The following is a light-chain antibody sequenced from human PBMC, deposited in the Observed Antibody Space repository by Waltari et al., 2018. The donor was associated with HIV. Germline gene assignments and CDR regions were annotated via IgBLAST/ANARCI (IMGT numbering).Light chain of an antibody. CDR3: HQSHSNPWT. CDR2: AAS. CDR1: RRISSY. Sequence: DIQMTQSPSSLSASVGDRVTITCRASRRISSYLNWYQQRPGKAPKLLIHAASSLQSGVPSRFSGSGSGTDFTLAISGLQTEDFATYYCHQSHSNPWTFGQGTKVEIK. V-gene: IGKV1-39*01. J-gene: IGKJ1*01.